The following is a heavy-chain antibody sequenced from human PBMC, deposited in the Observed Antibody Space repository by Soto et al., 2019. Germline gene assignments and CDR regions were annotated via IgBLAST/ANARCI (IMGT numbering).Heavy chain of an antibody. CDR1: GYTFTSYY. V-gene: IGHV1-46*01. J-gene: IGHJ4*02. CDR2: INASGGST. CDR3: ARGLIYDSSGYYLDY. Sequence: ASVKVSCKASGYTFTSYYMHWVRQAPGQGLEWMGIINASGGSTRYAQKFQGRVTMTRDTSTSTVYMELSSLRSEDTAVYYCARGLIYDSSGYYLDYWGQGTLVTVSA. D-gene: IGHD3-22*01.